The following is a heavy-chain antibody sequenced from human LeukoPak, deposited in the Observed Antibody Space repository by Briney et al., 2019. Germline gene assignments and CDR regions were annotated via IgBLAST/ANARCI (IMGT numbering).Heavy chain of an antibody. V-gene: IGHV3-11*01. CDR1: GFTFSDYY. D-gene: IGHD5-18*01. CDR3: ARVGKQLWFDD. J-gene: IGHJ5*01. Sequence: GGSLRLSCAPSGFTFSDYYMSWIRPAPGKELEWVSYISIIGSTIYYADSVKGRITISRDNAKNSLYLQMNSLRAEDAGVYYCARVGKQLWFDDWGQGTLVTVSS. CDR2: ISIIGSTI.